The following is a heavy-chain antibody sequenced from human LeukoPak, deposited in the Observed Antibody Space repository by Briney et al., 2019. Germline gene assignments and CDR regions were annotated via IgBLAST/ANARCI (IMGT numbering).Heavy chain of an antibody. V-gene: IGHV1-2*02. Sequence: ASVKVSCKASGYTFTGYYMHWVRQAPGQGLEWMGWINPNSGGTNYAQKFQGRVTMTRDTSISTAYMELSRLRSDDTAVYYCARDISLTSVDWPDYWGQGTLVTVSS. CDR1: GYTFTGYY. CDR3: ARDISLTSVDWPDY. D-gene: IGHD3-9*01. J-gene: IGHJ4*02. CDR2: INPNSGGT.